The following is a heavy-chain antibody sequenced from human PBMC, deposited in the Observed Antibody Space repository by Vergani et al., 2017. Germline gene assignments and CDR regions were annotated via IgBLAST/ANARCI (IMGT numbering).Heavy chain of an antibody. J-gene: IGHJ5*02. V-gene: IGHV4-39*01. CDR2: IYYSGST. Sequence: QLQLQESGPGLVKPSETLSLTCTVSGGSISSSSYYWGWIRQPPGKGLEWIGSIYYSGSTYYNPSLKSRVTISVDTSKNQFSLKLSSVTAADTAVYYCARSSEAEVVFDPWGQGTLVTVSS. CDR3: ARSSEAEVVFDP. CDR1: GGSISSSSYY. D-gene: IGHD2-15*01.